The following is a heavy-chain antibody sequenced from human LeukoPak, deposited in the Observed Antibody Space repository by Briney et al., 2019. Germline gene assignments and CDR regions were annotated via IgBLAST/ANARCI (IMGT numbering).Heavy chain of an antibody. D-gene: IGHD3-22*01. CDR3: AKDWYYDSSATIDY. Sequence: GGSLRLSCAASGFTFSSYAMHWVRQAPGKGLEWVAVISYDGSNKYYADSVKGRFTISRDNSKNTLYLQMNSLRAEDTAVYYCAKDWYYDSSATIDYWGQGTLVTVSS. CDR1: GFTFSSYA. J-gene: IGHJ4*02. CDR2: ISYDGSNK. V-gene: IGHV3-30*04.